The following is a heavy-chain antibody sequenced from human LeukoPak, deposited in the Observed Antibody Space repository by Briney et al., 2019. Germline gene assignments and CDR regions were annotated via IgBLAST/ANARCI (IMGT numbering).Heavy chain of an antibody. CDR2: IYNSGST. D-gene: IGHD3-10*01. J-gene: IGHJ4*02. V-gene: IGHV4-4*08. CDR3: ARRGYFDY. CDR1: GGSISGCY. Sequence: SETLSLTCTVSGGSISGCYWRWIGQPPGKGLEWIGYIYNSGSTNYNPSLKSRVTISLDTSKNQFSLNLSSVTAADTAVYYCARRGYFDYWGQGTLVTVPS.